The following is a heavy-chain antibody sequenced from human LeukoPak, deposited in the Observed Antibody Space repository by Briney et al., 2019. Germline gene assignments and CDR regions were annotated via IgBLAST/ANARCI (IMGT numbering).Heavy chain of an antibody. J-gene: IGHJ4*02. Sequence: SETLSLTCTVSGGSISSYYWSWIRHPPGKGLEWIGYIYYSGSTTYNPSLKSRVTISVDTSKNQFSLKLSSVTAADTAVYYCARSPRYNWNDWIDYWGQGTLVTVSS. V-gene: IGHV4-59*08. CDR1: GGSISSYY. CDR3: ARSPRYNWNDWIDY. D-gene: IGHD1-1*01. CDR2: IYYSGST.